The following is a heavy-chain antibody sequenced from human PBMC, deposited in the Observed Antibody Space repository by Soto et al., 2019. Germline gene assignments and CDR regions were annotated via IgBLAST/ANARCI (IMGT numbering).Heavy chain of an antibody. Sequence: GASVKVSCKASGYTFTSYDINWVRQATGQGLEWMGWMNPNSGNAGYAQKFQGRVTMTTDTSISTAYMELSSLRSEDTAVYYCAREYITMVRGVIITSRPLDYWGQGTLVTVSS. CDR1: GYTFTSYD. V-gene: IGHV1-8*01. CDR2: MNPNSGNA. D-gene: IGHD3-10*01. J-gene: IGHJ4*02. CDR3: AREYITMVRGVIITSRPLDY.